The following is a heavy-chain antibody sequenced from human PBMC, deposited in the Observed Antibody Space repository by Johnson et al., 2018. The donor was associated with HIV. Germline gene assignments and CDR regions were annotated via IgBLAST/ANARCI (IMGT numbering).Heavy chain of an antibody. Sequence: QVQLVESGGGVVQPGRSLSLSCAASGFTFSSYAMHWVRQAPGTGLEWVAVISYDGSNKYYADSVKGRFTISRDNSKNTLYLQMNSLSAEDTAVYYCATGAQWLPSDAFDIGGQGTMVTVSS. CDR1: GFTFSSYA. CDR2: ISYDGSNK. D-gene: IGHD6-19*01. V-gene: IGHV3-30*04. J-gene: IGHJ3*02. CDR3: ATGAQWLPSDAFDI.